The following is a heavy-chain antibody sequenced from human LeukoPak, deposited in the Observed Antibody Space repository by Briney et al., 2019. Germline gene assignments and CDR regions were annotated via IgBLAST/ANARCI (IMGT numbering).Heavy chain of an antibody. CDR1: GYTFTSYG. CDR2: ISAYNGNT. J-gene: IGHJ3*02. CDR3: ARDPFTMVRGGASDI. D-gene: IGHD3-10*01. V-gene: IGHV1-18*01. Sequence: ASVTVSCKASGYTFTSYGISWVRQAPGQGLEWMGWISAYNGNTNYAQKLQGRVTMTTDTSTSTAYMELRSLRSDDTAVYYCARDPFTMVRGGASDIWGQGTMVTVSS.